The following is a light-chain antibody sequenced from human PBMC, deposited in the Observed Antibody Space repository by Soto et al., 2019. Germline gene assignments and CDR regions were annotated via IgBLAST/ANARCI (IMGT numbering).Light chain of an antibody. CDR2: DAS. CDR3: QHFYNFSLT. V-gene: IGKV1-33*01. CDR1: QDIDTS. Sequence: DIQLTQSPSSLSASVGDRVTITCQASQDIDTSLNWYQQRPGEAPKLLIYDASILETGVPSRFSGGGFEINFALPITSLKLEVFATFSCQHFYNFSLTFARGTRVDI. J-gene: IGKJ4*01.